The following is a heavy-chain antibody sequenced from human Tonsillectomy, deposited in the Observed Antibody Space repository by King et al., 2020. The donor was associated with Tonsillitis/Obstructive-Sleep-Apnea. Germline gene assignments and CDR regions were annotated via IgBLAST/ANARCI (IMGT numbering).Heavy chain of an antibody. CDR3: ARTSGSYFGAWFDY. J-gene: IGHJ4*02. CDR2: INWNGGST. V-gene: IGHV3-20*04. CDR1: GFTFDDYG. D-gene: IGHD1-26*01. Sequence: VQLVESGGGVVRPGGSLRLSCAASGFTFDDYGMSWVRQAPGKGLEWVSGINWNGGSTGYSDYGKGRFTISRDNAKNSLYLQMNSLRAEDTALYYCARTSGSYFGAWFDYWGQGTLVTVSS.